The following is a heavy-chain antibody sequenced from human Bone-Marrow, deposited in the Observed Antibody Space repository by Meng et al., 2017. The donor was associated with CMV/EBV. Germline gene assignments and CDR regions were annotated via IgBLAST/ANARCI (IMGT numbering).Heavy chain of an antibody. CDR3: ARDWGDYSSGWETDYYYYYGMDV. D-gene: IGHD6-19*01. J-gene: IGHJ6*02. CDR2: IYSGGSST. CDR1: GFTFSSYA. Sequence: GGSLRLSCAASGFTFSSYAMSWVRQAPGKGLEWVSVIYSGGSSTYYADSVKGRFTISRDNSKNTLYLQMNSLRAEDTAVYYCARDWGDYSSGWETDYYYYYGMDVWGQGTTVTVSS. V-gene: IGHV3-23*03.